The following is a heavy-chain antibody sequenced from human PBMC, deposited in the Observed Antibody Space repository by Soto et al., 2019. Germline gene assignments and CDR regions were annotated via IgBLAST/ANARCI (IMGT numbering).Heavy chain of an antibody. J-gene: IGHJ4*02. CDR3: VKSRGGNNFDFFD. V-gene: IGHV3-64D*06. CDR2: VRGNGDPP. CDR1: GFTFSSYA. Sequence: GSLRLSCSASGFTFSSYAMHWVRQAPGKGLEYVSGVRGNGDPPFYADSVKGRFTISRDNSKNTLYLQMSGLSADDTAVYYCVKSRGGNNFDFFDWGQGALVTVSS. D-gene: IGHD5-12*01.